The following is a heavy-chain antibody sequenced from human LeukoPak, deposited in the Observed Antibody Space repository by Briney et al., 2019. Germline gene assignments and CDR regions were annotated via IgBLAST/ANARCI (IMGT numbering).Heavy chain of an antibody. CDR2: ISAYNGNT. CDR1: GGTFSSYA. Sequence: GASVKVSCKASGGTFSSYAISWVRQAPGQGLEWMGWISAYNGNTNYAQKLQGRVTMTTDTSTSTAYMELRSLRSDDTAVYYCARVEEAEYYYDSSGYYYPSDYWGQGTLVTVSS. V-gene: IGHV1-18*01. J-gene: IGHJ4*02. D-gene: IGHD3-22*01. CDR3: ARVEEAEYYYDSSGYYYPSDY.